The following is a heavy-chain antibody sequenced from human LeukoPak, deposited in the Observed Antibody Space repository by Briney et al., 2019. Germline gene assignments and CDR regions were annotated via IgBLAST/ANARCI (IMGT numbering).Heavy chain of an antibody. CDR2: IWYDGSNK. Sequence: TGGSLRLSCAASGFTFSSYEMNWVRQAPGKGLEWVAVIWYDGSNKYYADSVKGRFTISRDNSKNTLYLQMNSLRAEDTAVYYCAKDFRDYGGNSGFDYWGQGTLVTVSS. CDR3: AKDFRDYGGNSGFDY. CDR1: GFTFSSYE. J-gene: IGHJ4*02. D-gene: IGHD4-23*01. V-gene: IGHV3-33*06.